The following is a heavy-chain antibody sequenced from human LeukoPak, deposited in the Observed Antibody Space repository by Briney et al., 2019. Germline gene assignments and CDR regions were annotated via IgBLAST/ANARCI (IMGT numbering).Heavy chain of an antibody. V-gene: IGHV3-74*01. D-gene: IGHD6-19*01. CDR3: ARDLYSSGDY. CDR1: GFTFSSYS. J-gene: IGHJ4*02. CDR2: MNVDGSST. Sequence: GGSLRLSCAASGFTFSSYSMNWVRQAPGKGLVWVSRMNVDGSSTDYADSVKGRFTISRDNAKNTLYLQMNSLRAEDTVVYYCARDLYSSGDYWGQGTLVTVSS.